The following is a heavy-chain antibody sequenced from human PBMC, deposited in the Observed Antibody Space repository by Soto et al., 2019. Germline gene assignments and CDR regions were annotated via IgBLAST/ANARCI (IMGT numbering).Heavy chain of an antibody. J-gene: IGHJ4*02. CDR2: IKSKTDGGTT. CDR1: GFTFSNAW. CDR3: TTAPYSSSSGVDY. D-gene: IGHD6-6*01. Sequence: LRLSCAASGFTFSNAWMSWVRQAPGKGLEWVGRIKSKTDGGTTDYAAPVKGRFTISRDDSKNTLYLQMNSLKTEDTAVYYCTTAPYSSSSGVDYWGQGTLVTVSS. V-gene: IGHV3-15*01.